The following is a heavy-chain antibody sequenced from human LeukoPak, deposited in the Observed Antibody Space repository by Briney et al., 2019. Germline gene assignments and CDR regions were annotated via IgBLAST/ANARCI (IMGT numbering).Heavy chain of an antibody. CDR1: GGSISSSSYY. Sequence: SETLSLTCTVSGGSISSSSYYWGWIRQPPGKGLEWIGSIYYSGSTYYNPSLKSRVTISVDTSKNQFSLKLSSVTAADTAVYYCARVVHKGSSTPDVWGQGTTVTVSS. D-gene: IGHD2-2*01. J-gene: IGHJ6*02. CDR3: ARVVHKGSSTPDV. CDR2: IYYSGST. V-gene: IGHV4-39*01.